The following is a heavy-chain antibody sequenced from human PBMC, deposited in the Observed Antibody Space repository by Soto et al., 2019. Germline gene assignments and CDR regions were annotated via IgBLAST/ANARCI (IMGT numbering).Heavy chain of an antibody. D-gene: IGHD3-16*01. CDR2: ISPYTGNT. CDR3: VMVDNYVTPTPQDV. CDR1: GYLCVNYG. J-gene: IGHJ6*02. V-gene: IGHV1-18*01. Sequence: QVQLVQSGDEVKKPGASVKVSCKASGYLCVNYGIAWVRQAPGQGLEWMGWISPYTGNTHSATKIQGRLTMTTDTSSSTAYMDLGSLTSDDTAVYYCVMVDNYVTPTPQDVWGQGTTVTVSS.